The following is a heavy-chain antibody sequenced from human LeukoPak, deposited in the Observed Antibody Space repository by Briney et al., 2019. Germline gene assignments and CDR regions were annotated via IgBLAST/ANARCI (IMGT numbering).Heavy chain of an antibody. CDR3: AKAPGDYYDSSGAYYFDY. J-gene: IGHJ4*02. D-gene: IGHD3-22*01. V-gene: IGHV3-23*01. Sequence: PGGSLRLSCAASGFTFSSYAMSWVRQAPGKGLEWVSAISGSGGSTYYADSVKGRFTISRDNAKNSLYLQMNSLRAEDTALYYCAKAPGDYYDSSGAYYFDYWGQGTLVTVSS. CDR1: GFTFSSYA. CDR2: ISGSGGST.